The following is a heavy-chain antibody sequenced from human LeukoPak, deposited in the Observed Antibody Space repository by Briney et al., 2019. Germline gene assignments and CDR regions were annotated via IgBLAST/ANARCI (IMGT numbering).Heavy chain of an antibody. Sequence: ASVKVSRKASGYTFMNFEINWVRQATGQGLEWMGRMNPNNDNTNYAQKFQGRVTMTSDTSTSTVYMELSSLIYEDTAVYFCARQRTFRGLDNWGQGTLVTVSS. D-gene: IGHD3-10*01. J-gene: IGHJ4*02. CDR2: MNPNNDNT. V-gene: IGHV1-8*01. CDR1: GYTFMNFE. CDR3: ARQRTFRGLDN.